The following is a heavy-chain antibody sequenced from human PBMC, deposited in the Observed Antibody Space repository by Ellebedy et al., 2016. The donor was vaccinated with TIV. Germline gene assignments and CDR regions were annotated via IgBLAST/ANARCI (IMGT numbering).Heavy chain of an antibody. V-gene: IGHV4-59*01. D-gene: IGHD4-17*01. CDR3: ARGGSSFGDYERWFDP. J-gene: IGHJ5*02. CDR2: IYYIGNT. CDR1: GGSISRDY. Sequence: MPSETLSLTCTVSGGSISRDYWTWIRQPPGKGLEWIGNIYYIGNTEYNPSLKSRVTISIDTSKNQFSLRLSSVTAADTAVYYCARGGSSFGDYERWFDPWGQGSLVTVSS.